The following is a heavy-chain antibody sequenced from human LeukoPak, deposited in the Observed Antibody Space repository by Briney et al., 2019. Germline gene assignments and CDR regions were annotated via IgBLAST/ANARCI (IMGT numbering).Heavy chain of an antibody. CDR3: AKGIWSGYRWYFDY. Sequence: GGSLRLSCAASGFTFSSYAMSWVRQAPGKGLKWVSAISASGGSTYYADSAKGRFTISRDNSKNTLYLQMNSLRAEDTAVYYCAKGIWSGYRWYFDYWGQGTLVTVSS. CDR2: ISASGGST. J-gene: IGHJ4*02. CDR1: GFTFSSYA. D-gene: IGHD3-3*01. V-gene: IGHV3-23*01.